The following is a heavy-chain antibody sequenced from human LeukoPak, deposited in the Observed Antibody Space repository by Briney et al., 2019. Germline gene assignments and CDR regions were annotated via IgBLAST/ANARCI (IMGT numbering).Heavy chain of an antibody. V-gene: IGHV4-4*02. CDR2: IYHSGIT. CDR3: ARDVGRYSSGWYELRPYYFDY. J-gene: IGHJ4*02. D-gene: IGHD6-19*01. Sequence: PSGTLSLTCAVSGGSISSTNWWWSWVRQPPGKGLEWIGEIYHSGITNYNPSLKSRVTISVDKSKNQFSLKLSSVTAADTAVYYCARDVGRYSSGWYELRPYYFDYWGQGTLVTVSS. CDR1: GGSISSTNW.